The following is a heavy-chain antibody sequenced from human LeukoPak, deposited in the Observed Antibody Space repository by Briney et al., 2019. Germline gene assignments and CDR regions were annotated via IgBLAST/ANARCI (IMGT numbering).Heavy chain of an antibody. CDR3: AKMGEYYYGSGSYDTPFDY. V-gene: IGHV3-9*01. CDR1: GFTVDDYA. Sequence: GGSLRLSCAASGFTVDDYAMHWVRQAPGKGLEWDSGISWNSGSIGYADSVKGRFTISRDNAKNSLYLQMNSLRAEDTALYYCAKMGEYYYGSGSYDTPFDYWGQGTLVTVSS. J-gene: IGHJ4*02. D-gene: IGHD3-10*01. CDR2: ISWNSGSI.